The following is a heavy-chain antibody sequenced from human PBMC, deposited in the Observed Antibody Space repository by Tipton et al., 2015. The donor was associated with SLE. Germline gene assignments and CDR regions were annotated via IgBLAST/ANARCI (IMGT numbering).Heavy chain of an antibody. V-gene: IGHV4-34*01. CDR3: AGGDCGGDCYTDYYGMDV. D-gene: IGHD2-21*01. CDR2: INHSGST. J-gene: IGHJ6*02. CDR1: GGSISGYY. Sequence: TLSLTCTVSGGSISGYYWSWIRQPPGKGLEWIGEINHSGSTNYNPSLKSRVTISVDTSKNQFSLKLSSVTAADTAVYYCAGGDCGGDCYTDYYGMDVWGQGTTVTVSS.